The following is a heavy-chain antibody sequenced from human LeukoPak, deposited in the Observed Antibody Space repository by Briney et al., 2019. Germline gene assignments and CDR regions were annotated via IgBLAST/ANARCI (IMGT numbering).Heavy chain of an antibody. CDR2: IYYSGST. CDR1: SGSISSYY. J-gene: IGHJ6*02. V-gene: IGHV4-59*01. Sequence: SETLSLTCTVSSGSISSYYWSWIRQPPGKGLEWIGYIYYSGSTNYNPSLKSRVTISVDTSKYQFSLKLSSVTAADTAVYYCARKKSVGDYYYGMDVWGQGTTVTVSS. CDR3: ARKKSVGDYYYGMDV. D-gene: IGHD3-16*01.